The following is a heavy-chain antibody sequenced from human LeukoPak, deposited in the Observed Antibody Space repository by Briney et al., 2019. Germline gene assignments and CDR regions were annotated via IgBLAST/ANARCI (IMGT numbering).Heavy chain of an antibody. CDR3: ARSTVPAVPFDI. J-gene: IGHJ3*02. CDR1: GFTFSSYW. CDR2: INSDGSST. V-gene: IGHV3-74*01. Sequence: GGSLRLSCAASGFTFSSYWMHWVRHAPGKGLVWVSRINSDGSSTSYADSVKGRFTISRDNAKNTLYLQMNSLRAEDTAVYYRARSTVPAVPFDIWGQGTMVTVSS. D-gene: IGHD2-2*01.